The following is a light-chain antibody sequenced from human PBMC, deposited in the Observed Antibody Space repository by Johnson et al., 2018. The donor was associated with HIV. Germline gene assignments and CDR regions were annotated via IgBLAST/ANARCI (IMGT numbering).Light chain of an antibody. CDR1: SSNIGNNY. CDR2: ENN. Sequence: QSVLTQPPSVSAAPGQKVTISCSGSSSNIGNNYVSWYQQFPGTAPKLLIYENNKRPSGIPDRFSGSKSGTSVTLDITGLQTGDEADYYCGTWDSSLSAGVFGTGTKVTVL. J-gene: IGLJ1*01. V-gene: IGLV1-51*02. CDR3: GTWDSSLSAGV.